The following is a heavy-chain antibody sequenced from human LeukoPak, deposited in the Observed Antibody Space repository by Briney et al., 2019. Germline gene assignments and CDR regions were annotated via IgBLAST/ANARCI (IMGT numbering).Heavy chain of an antibody. CDR3: ARLYCSGGSCFHYYYMDV. Sequence: PSETLSLTCAVYGGSFSGYYWSWIRHPPGKGLEWIGEINHSGSTNYNPSLKSRVTISVDTSKNQFSLKLSSVTAADTAVYYCARLYCSGGSCFHYYYMDVWGKGTTVTISS. CDR2: INHSGST. D-gene: IGHD2-15*01. CDR1: GGSFSGYY. V-gene: IGHV4-34*01. J-gene: IGHJ6*03.